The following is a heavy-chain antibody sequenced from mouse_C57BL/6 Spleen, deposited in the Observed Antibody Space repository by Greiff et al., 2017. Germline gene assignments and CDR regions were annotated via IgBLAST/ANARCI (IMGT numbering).Heavy chain of an antibody. CDR2: IDPSDSYT. D-gene: IGHD1-1*01. V-gene: IGHV1-50*01. J-gene: IGHJ1*03. Sequence: VQLQQPGAELVKPGASVKLSCKASGYTFTSYWMQWVKQRPGQGLEWIGEIDPSDSYTNYNQKFKGKATLTVYTSSSTAYMKLSSLTSEDSAVYYCARGDGTTVVATRYFDVWGTGTTVTVSS. CDR3: ARGDGTTVVATRYFDV. CDR1: GYTFTSYW.